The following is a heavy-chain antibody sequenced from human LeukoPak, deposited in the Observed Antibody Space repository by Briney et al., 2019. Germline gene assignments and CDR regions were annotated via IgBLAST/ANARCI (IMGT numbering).Heavy chain of an antibody. CDR3: VHCPPRSSWFH. D-gene: IGHD6-13*01. CDR2: IYWDDDK. CDR1: GFSLSTSGVG. V-gene: IGHV2-5*02. J-gene: IGHJ4*02. Sequence: ESGPTLVKPTQTLTLTCTFSGFSLSTSGVGVGWIRQPPGKALECLALIYWDDDKRYSPSLKSRLTITKDTSKNEVVLTMASMDPVDTGTYYCVHCPPRSSWFHWGQGALVTVFS.